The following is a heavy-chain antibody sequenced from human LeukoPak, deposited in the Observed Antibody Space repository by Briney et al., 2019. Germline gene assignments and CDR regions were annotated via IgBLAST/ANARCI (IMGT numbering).Heavy chain of an antibody. CDR3: ARINSSRWYDF. CDR1: GYTFTGYY. V-gene: IGHV1-2*02. Sequence: GASVKVSCKASGYTFTGYYMHWVRQAPGQGLEWMGWINPNIGDTNYAQKFQGRVTMTRDTSISTAYMELSRLRFDDTAVYYCARINSSRWYDFCGQGALVSASS. CDR2: INPNIGDT. J-gene: IGHJ4*02. D-gene: IGHD6-13*01.